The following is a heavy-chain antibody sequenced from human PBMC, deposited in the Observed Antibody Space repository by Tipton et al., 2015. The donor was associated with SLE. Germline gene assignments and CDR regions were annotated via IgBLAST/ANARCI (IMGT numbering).Heavy chain of an antibody. Sequence: TLSLTCTVSGDYISNYYWSWIRQPPGKGLEWIGEINHSGSTNYNPSLKSRVTISVDTSKNQFSLKLSSVTAADTAVYYCAGVSRDAFEIWGQGTMVTVSS. CDR2: INHSGST. V-gene: IGHV4-34*01. CDR3: AGVSRDAFEI. D-gene: IGHD5/OR15-5a*01. CDR1: GDYISNYY. J-gene: IGHJ3*02.